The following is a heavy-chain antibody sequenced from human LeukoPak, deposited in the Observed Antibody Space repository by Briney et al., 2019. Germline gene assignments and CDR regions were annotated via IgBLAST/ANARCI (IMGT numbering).Heavy chain of an antibody. J-gene: IGHJ4*02. CDR3: AREGGDIAAAGTPYYFDY. V-gene: IGHV4-59*01. D-gene: IGHD6-13*01. CDR1: GGSISSYY. Sequence: ASETLSLTCTVSGGSISSYYWSWIRQPPGKGLEWIGYIYYSGSTNYNPSLKSRVTISVETSKNQFSLKLSSVTAADTAVYYCAREGGDIAAAGTPYYFDYWGQGTLVTVSS. CDR2: IYYSGST.